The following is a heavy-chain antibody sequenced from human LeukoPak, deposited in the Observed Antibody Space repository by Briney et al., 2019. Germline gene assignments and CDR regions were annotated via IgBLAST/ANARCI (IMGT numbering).Heavy chain of an antibody. CDR1: GCTCDDYG. CDR3: ARDFVGYCSGGSCYHLAFDI. D-gene: IGHD2-15*01. V-gene: IGHV3-20*04. CDR2: INWNGGIT. Sequence: GSLRFSCAASGCTCDDYGMSWVRQAPGKGLEWVSGINWNGGITGYADSVKGRFTISRDNAKNSLYLQMNSLRAEDTALYYCARDFVGYCSGGSCYHLAFDIWGQGTMVTVSS. J-gene: IGHJ3*02.